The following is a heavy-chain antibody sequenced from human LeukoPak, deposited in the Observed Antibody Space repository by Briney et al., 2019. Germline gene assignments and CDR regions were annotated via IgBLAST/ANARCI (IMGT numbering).Heavy chain of an antibody. V-gene: IGHV1-69*04. D-gene: IGHD6-19*01. Sequence: AVKVSCKASGGTFSSYAIGWGRQGPGQGLEWMGRIIPIFGIANYAQKFQGRVTITADKSTSTAYMELSSLRSEDTAVYYCAIAVAGTTTPGYFDYWGQGTLVTVSS. CDR2: IIPIFGIA. CDR1: GGTFSSYA. J-gene: IGHJ4*02. CDR3: AIAVAGTTTPGYFDY.